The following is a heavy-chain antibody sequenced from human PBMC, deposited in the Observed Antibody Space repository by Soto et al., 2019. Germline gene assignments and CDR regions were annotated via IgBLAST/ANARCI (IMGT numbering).Heavy chain of an antibody. Sequence: GESLKISCKGSWYTFTTYWIGWVRQMPGKGLEWMAIIYPDDSDSRYSPSFQGQVTISADKSISTAYLQWSSLKASDTAIYYCVATYGDYLDYWGQGTLVTVSS. CDR2: IYPDDSDS. D-gene: IGHD4-17*01. CDR1: WYTFTTYW. J-gene: IGHJ4*02. CDR3: VATYGDYLDY. V-gene: IGHV5-51*01.